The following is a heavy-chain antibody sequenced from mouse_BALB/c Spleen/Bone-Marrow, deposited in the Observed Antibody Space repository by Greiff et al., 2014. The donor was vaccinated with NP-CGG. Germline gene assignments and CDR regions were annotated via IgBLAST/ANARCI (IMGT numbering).Heavy chain of an antibody. J-gene: IGHJ4*01. Sequence: EVKLMESGGGLVQPGGSLKLSCAASGFTFSSYTMSWVRQTPEKRLEWVADISNGGGNTYYPDTVKGRFTISRDIAKTNLYLQMSSLKSEDTAMYYCARRGTPTYAMDYWGQGTSVTVSS. CDR1: GFTFSSYT. V-gene: IGHV5-12-2*01. CDR2: ISNGGGNT. CDR3: ARRGTPTYAMDY.